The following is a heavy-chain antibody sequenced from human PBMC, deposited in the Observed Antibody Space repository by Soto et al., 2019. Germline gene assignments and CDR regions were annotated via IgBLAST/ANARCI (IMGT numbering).Heavy chain of an antibody. D-gene: IGHD4-4*01. Sequence: PGGSLRLSCTASGFTFGDYAMSWVRQAPGKGLEWVGFIRSKAYGGTTEYAASVKGRFTISRDDSKSIAYLQMNSLKTEDTAVYYCTRVGNYRNFDYWGQGTLVTVSS. CDR2: IRSKAYGGTT. CDR1: GFTFGDYA. V-gene: IGHV3-49*04. J-gene: IGHJ4*02. CDR3: TRVGNYRNFDY.